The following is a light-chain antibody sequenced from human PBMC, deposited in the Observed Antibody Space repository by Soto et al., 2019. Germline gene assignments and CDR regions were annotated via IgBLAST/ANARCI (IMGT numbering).Light chain of an antibody. Sequence: QSVLTQPPSASGSPGQSVAISCTGTSSDVGGYNYVSWYQQHPGKAPKLMIYEVSNRPSGVSNRFSGSKSGNTASLTISGLQAEDEADYYCSSYTSSSTVEFGRGTKLTVL. CDR1: SSDVGGYNY. CDR3: SSYTSSSTVE. CDR2: EVS. J-gene: IGLJ2*01. V-gene: IGLV2-14*01.